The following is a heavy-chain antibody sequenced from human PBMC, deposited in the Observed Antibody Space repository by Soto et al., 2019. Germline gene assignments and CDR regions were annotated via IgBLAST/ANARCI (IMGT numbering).Heavy chain of an antibody. Sequence: ASVKVSCKASGYTFTSYYMHWVRQAPGQGLEWMGIINPSGGSTSYAQKFQGRVTITADKSTGTAYMELSSLRSEDTAVYYCAKSLGYCSGGSCRDAFDIWGQGTMVTVSS. CDR2: INPSGGST. CDR3: AKSLGYCSGGSCRDAFDI. CDR1: GYTFTSYY. D-gene: IGHD2-15*01. J-gene: IGHJ3*02. V-gene: IGHV1-46*01.